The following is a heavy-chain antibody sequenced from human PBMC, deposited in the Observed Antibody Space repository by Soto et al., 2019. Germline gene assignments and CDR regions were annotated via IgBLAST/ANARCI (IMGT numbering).Heavy chain of an antibody. CDR3: ARELAYCGGDCYYYYYGMDV. J-gene: IGHJ6*02. V-gene: IGHV3-30-3*01. Sequence: GGSLRLSCAASGFTFSSYAMHWVRQSPGKGLEWVAVISYDGSNKYYADSVKGRFTISRDNSKNTLYLQMNSLRAEDTAVYYCARELAYCGGDCYYYYYGMDVWGQGTTVTVSS. CDR1: GFTFSSYA. D-gene: IGHD2-21*02. CDR2: ISYDGSNK.